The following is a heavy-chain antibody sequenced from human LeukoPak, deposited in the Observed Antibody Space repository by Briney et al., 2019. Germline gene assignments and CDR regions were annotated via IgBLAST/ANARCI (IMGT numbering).Heavy chain of an antibody. Sequence: GGSLRLSCAASGFTFSSYSMNWVRQAPGKGLEWVSSISSSSSYIYYADSVKGRFTISRDNAKNSLYLQMNSLRAEDTAVYYCARAPNPYGSGSYYNYWGQGTLVTVSS. J-gene: IGHJ4*02. D-gene: IGHD3-10*01. CDR1: GFTFSSYS. CDR2: ISSSSSYI. V-gene: IGHV3-21*01. CDR3: ARAPNPYGSGSYYNY.